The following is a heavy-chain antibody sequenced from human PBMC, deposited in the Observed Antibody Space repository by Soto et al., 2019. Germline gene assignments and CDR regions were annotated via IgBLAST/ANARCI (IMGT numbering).Heavy chain of an antibody. CDR1: GFTFGDYA. J-gene: IGHJ4*02. CDR2: IRSKAYGGTT. CDR3: TRDLGDFWSGYFDY. D-gene: IGHD3-3*01. V-gene: IGHV3-49*03. Sequence: GGSLRLSCTASGFTFGDYAMSWFRQAPGKGLEWVGFIRSKAYGGTTEYAASVKGRFTISRDDSKSIAHLQMNSLKTEDTAVYYCTRDLGDFWSGYFDYWGQGTLVTVSS.